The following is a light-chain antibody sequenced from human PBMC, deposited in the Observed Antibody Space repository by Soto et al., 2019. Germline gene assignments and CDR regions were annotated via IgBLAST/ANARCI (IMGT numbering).Light chain of an antibody. CDR2: EVS. V-gene: IGLV2-14*01. J-gene: IGLJ2*01. Sequence: QSVLTQPASVSGSPGQSITISCTGTSSDVGGSKYVSWYQHHPGKAPKLMIYEVSNRPSGVSDRFSGSKSDNTASLTISGLQAEDEADYYCSSYTSSSTRVFGGGTKLTVL. CDR3: SSYTSSSTRV. CDR1: SSDVGGSKY.